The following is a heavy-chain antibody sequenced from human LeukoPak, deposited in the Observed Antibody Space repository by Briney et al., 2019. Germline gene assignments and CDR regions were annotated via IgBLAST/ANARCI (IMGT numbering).Heavy chain of an antibody. V-gene: IGHV3-23*01. Sequence: SSSGXTIYYADSVKGRFTISRDNSKNTLYLQMNSLRAEDTAVYYCAKDRPDYYDSSGYLMVEYFDYWGQGTLVTVSS. J-gene: IGHJ4*02. CDR3: AKDRPDYYDSSGYLMVEYFDY. D-gene: IGHD3-22*01. CDR2: SSSGXTI.